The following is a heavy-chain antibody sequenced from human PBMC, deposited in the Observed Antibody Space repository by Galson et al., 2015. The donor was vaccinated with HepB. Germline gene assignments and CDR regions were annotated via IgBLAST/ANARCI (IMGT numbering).Heavy chain of an antibody. V-gene: IGHV5-10-1*01. CDR3: ARHPFHYCSGGSCYWFGFDY. CDR1: GYSFTSYW. J-gene: IGHJ4*02. CDR2: IDPSDSYT. Sequence: QSGAEVTKPGESLRISCKGSGYSFTSYWISWVRQMPGKGLEWMGRIDPSDSYTNYSPSFQGHVTISADKSISTAYLQWSSLKASDTAMYYCARHPFHYCSGGSCYWFGFDYWGQGTLVTVSS. D-gene: IGHD2-15*01.